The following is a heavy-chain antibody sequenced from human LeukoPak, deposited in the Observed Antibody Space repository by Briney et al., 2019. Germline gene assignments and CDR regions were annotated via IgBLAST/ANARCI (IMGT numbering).Heavy chain of an antibody. CDR1: GYSISSGYY. V-gene: IGHV4-38-2*02. J-gene: IGHJ6*03. Sequence: SETLSLTCTVSGYSISSGYYWGWIRQSPGEGLEWIGSIYHGGSTYYNPPLKSRVTISVDTSKNQFSLKLNSVTAADTAVYYCARDAHSSHYYYMDVWGKGTTVTVSS. CDR2: IYHGGST. D-gene: IGHD2-8*01. CDR3: ARDAHSSHYYYMDV.